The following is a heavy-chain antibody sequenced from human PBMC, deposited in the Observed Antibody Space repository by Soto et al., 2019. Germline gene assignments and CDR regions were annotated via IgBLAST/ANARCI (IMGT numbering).Heavy chain of an antibody. J-gene: IGHJ5*02. D-gene: IGHD3-3*01. CDR2: ISGSSSYI. V-gene: IGHV3-21*01. CDR1: GFTFSSYN. Sequence: GGSLRLSCAASGFTFSSYNMNWVRQAPGKGLEWVSSISGSSSYIYYADSVKGRFTISRDNAKNSLFLHMNSLRAEDTAVYYCARDYDFWSGYSPSNWFDPWGQGTLVTVSS. CDR3: ARDYDFWSGYSPSNWFDP.